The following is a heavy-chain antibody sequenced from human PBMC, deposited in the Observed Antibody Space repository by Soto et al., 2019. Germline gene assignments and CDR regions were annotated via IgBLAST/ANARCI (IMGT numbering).Heavy chain of an antibody. CDR2: IGISGDT. CDR1: GFTFSKFD. CDR3: ARGQEVGAHFFDS. D-gene: IGHD2-15*01. V-gene: IGHV3-13*04. J-gene: IGHJ4*02. Sequence: GGSLRLSREASGFTFSKFDMHWVRQPTGKGLEWVSTIGISGDTYYAVSVKGRFTISRDNAKNSLSLQMNSLRAGDTALYFCARGQEVGAHFFDSWGQGTQVTVSS.